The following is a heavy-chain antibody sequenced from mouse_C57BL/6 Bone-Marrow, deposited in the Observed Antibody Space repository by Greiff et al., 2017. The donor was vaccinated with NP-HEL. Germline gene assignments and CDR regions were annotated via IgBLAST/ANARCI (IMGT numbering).Heavy chain of an antibody. J-gene: IGHJ2*01. CDR1: GFTFSDYG. Sequence: VQLQQSGGGLVKPGGSLKLSCAASGFTFSDYGMHWVRQAPEKGLEWVAYISSGSSTIYYADTVKGRFTISRDNAKNTLFLQMTSLRSEDTAMYYCARFDGYYFDYWGQGTTLTVSS. V-gene: IGHV5-17*01. D-gene: IGHD2-3*01. CDR2: ISSGSSTI. CDR3: ARFDGYYFDY.